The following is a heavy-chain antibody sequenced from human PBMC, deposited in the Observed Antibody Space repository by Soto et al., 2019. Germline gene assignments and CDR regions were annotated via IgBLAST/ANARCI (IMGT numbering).Heavy chain of an antibody. V-gene: IGHV3-30*18. D-gene: IGHD6-19*01. Sequence: GGSLRLSCAASGFTFSSYGMHWVRQAPGKGLEWVAVISYDGSNKYYADSVKGRFTISRDNSENTLYLQMNSLRAEDTAVYYCAKDTIAVAPTFDYWGQGTLVTVSS. J-gene: IGHJ4*02. CDR1: GFTFSSYG. CDR3: AKDTIAVAPTFDY. CDR2: ISYDGSNK.